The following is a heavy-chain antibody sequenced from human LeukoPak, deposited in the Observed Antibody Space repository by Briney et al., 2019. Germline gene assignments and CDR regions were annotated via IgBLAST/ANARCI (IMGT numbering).Heavy chain of an antibody. D-gene: IGHD3-22*01. V-gene: IGHV1-2*02. Sequence: ASVKVSCKASGYTFTGYYMHWVRQAPGQGLEWMGWINPNSGGTNYAQKFQGRVTMTRDTSISTAYMELSRLRSDDTAVYYCASGYLGYDSSGYYYSDYWGQGTLVTVSS. CDR2: INPNSGGT. J-gene: IGHJ4*02. CDR1: GYTFTGYY. CDR3: ASGYLGYDSSGYYYSDY.